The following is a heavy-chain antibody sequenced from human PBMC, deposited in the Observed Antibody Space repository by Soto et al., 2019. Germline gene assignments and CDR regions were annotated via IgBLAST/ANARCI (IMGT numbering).Heavy chain of an antibody. V-gene: IGHV4-31*03. D-gene: IGHD2-21*02. Sequence: SETLSLTCTVSGGSISSGGYYWSWIRQHPGKGLEWIGYIYYSGSTYYNPSLKSRVTISVDTSKNQFSLKLSSVTAADTAVYYCARGLQADGGNSRRSYYFDYWGQGTLVTVSS. CDR2: IYYSGST. CDR3: ARGLQADGGNSRRSYYFDY. CDR1: GGSISSGGYY. J-gene: IGHJ4*02.